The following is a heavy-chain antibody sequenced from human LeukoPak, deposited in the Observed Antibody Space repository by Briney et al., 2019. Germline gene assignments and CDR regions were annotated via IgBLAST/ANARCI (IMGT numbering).Heavy chain of an antibody. CDR1: GASISSSNYY. J-gene: IGHJ2*01. CDR3: ARVVVTAIWYFDL. D-gene: IGHD2-21*02. CDR2: IYYSGNT. V-gene: IGHV4-39*07. Sequence: WETLSLTCTVSGASISSSNYYWGWIRQPPGRGLEWIGSIYYSGNTYYNPSLKSRVTISVDTSKHQFSLKLSSVTAADTAVYYCARVVVTAIWYFDLWGRGTLVTVSS.